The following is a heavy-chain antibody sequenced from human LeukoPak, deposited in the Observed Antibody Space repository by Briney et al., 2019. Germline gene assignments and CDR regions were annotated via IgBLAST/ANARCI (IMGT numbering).Heavy chain of an antibody. CDR3: ATLGYSCGTDY. D-gene: IGHD5-18*01. V-gene: IGHV4-4*07. CDR2: IYTSGST. CDR1: GGSISSYY. Sequence: PSETLSLTCTVSGGSISSYYWSWIRQPAGKGLEWIGRIYTSGSTNYNPSLKSRVTISVDTSKNQFSLKLSSVTAADTAVYYCATLGYSCGTDYWGQGTLVTVSS. J-gene: IGHJ4*02.